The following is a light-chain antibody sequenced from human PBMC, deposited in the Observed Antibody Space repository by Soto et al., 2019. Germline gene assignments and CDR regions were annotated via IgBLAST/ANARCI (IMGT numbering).Light chain of an antibody. CDR1: QSVSSNY. J-gene: IGKJ3*01. Sequence: EIVMTQSPGTLSLSPGETATLSCRASQSVSSNYVAWFHQKPGQAPRLLIYGASSRVTGVPDRFSASGSGTDFTLTISRLEPEDFAVYYCQQYGRSPFTFGPGTKVDIK. CDR3: QQYGRSPFT. CDR2: GAS. V-gene: IGKV3-20*01.